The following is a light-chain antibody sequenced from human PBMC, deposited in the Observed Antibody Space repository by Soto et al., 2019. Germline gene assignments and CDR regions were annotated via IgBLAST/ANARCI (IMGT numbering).Light chain of an antibody. Sequence: QSVLTQPASVSGSPGQSITISCTGTTNDVGGYNYVSWYQQHPGKAPKLLIFEVSSRPSGVSNRFSGSNSGSTASLTISGLQAEDEADYYCCSYVGATTYVFGTGTKVTVL. CDR2: EVS. J-gene: IGLJ1*01. V-gene: IGLV2-14*01. CDR3: CSYVGATTYV. CDR1: TNDVGGYNY.